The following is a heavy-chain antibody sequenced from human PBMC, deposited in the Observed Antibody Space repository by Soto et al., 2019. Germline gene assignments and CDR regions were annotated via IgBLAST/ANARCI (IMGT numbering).Heavy chain of an antibody. V-gene: IGHV4-30-2*01. CDR1: GGSISSGGYS. D-gene: IGHD4-17*01. CDR2: IYHSGST. J-gene: IGHJ4*02. CDR3: ARAGLFPYGDYDY. Sequence: NPSETLSLTCAVSGGSISSGGYSWSWIRQPPGKGLEWIGYIYHSGSTYYNPSLKSRVTISVDRSKNQFSLKLSSVTAADTAVYYCARAGLFPYGDYDYWGQGTLVTV.